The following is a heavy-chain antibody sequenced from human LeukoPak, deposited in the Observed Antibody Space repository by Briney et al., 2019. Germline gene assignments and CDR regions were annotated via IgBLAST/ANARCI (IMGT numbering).Heavy chain of an antibody. CDR3: ARKGIAAAD. D-gene: IGHD6-13*01. CDR1: GYTFTRYD. CDR2: MNPKSGNT. Sequence: ASVKVSCKASGYTFTRYDINWVRQATGQGLEWMGWMNPKSGNTGYAQKFQGRVTMTRDTSTSTVYMELSSLRSEDTAVYYCARKGIAAADWGQGTLVTVSS. J-gene: IGHJ4*02. V-gene: IGHV1-8*01.